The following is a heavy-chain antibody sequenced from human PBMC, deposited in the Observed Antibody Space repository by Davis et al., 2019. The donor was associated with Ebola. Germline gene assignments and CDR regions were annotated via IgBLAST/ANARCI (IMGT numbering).Heavy chain of an antibody. V-gene: IGHV3-53*01. CDR1: GLIVSDNY. D-gene: IGHD4-17*01. CDR3: ARHIDGDFWYFDL. Sequence: GGSLRLSCAASGLIVSDNYMSWVRQAPGKGPEWVSVLYRDGRTYYAESVKGRFTISRDNSKNVLYLEMNSLRAEDTAVYYCARHIDGDFWYFDLWGRGTLVTVSS. CDR2: LYRDGRT. J-gene: IGHJ2*01.